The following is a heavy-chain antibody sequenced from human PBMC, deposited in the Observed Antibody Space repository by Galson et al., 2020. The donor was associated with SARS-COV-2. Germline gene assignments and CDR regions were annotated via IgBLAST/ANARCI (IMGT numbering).Heavy chain of an antibody. D-gene: IGHD3-3*01. J-gene: IGHJ4*02. V-gene: IGHV3-33*06. Sequence: GGSLRLSCAASGFTFSSYGMHWVRQAPGKGLEWVAVIWYDGSNKYYADSVKGRFTISRDNSKNTLYLQMNSLRAEDTAVYYCAKDRTIFGFGLLDYWGQGTLVTVSS. CDR2: IWYDGSNK. CDR3: AKDRTIFGFGLLDY. CDR1: GFTFSSYG.